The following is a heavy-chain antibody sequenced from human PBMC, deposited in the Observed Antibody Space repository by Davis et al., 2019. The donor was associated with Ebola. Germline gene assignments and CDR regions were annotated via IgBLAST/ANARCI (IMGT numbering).Heavy chain of an antibody. CDR1: GGSISSYY. D-gene: IGHD2-2*01. CDR2: IYYTGST. Sequence: PSKTLSLTCTVSGGSISSYYWSWIRQPPGKGLEWIGYIYYTGSTNYNPSLKSRITISLDTSKNQFSLKLTSVTAADTAVYYCARETSMGSGTDYWGQGTLVTVSS. V-gene: IGHV4-59*01. CDR3: ARETSMGSGTDY. J-gene: IGHJ4*02.